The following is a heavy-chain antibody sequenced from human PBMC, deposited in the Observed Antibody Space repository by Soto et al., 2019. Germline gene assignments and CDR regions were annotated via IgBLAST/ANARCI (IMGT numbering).Heavy chain of an antibody. D-gene: IGHD5-12*01. CDR3: AGATRSGSPHFDH. CDR1: GGTFSSYA. J-gene: IGHJ4*02. CDR2: IIPIFGTA. Sequence: SVKVSCKASGGTFSSYAISWVRQAPGQGLEWMGGIIPIFGTANYAQKFQGRVTITADESTSTAYMELSSLRSEDTAVYYCAGATRSGSPHFDHWGQGTLVTVSS. V-gene: IGHV1-69*13.